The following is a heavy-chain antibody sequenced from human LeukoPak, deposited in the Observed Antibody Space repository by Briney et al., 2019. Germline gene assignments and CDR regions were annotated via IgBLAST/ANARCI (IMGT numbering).Heavy chain of an antibody. J-gene: IGHJ4*02. D-gene: IGHD6-19*01. V-gene: IGHV3-23*01. Sequence: AGGSLRLSCATSGFTFSSYEMNWVRQAPGKGLEWVSAISGSGGSTYYADSVKGRFTISRGNSKNTLYLQMNSLRAEDTAVYYCAKDPPSFIAVAGADYWGQGTLVTVSS. CDR2: ISGSGGST. CDR1: GFTFSSYE. CDR3: AKDPPSFIAVAGADY.